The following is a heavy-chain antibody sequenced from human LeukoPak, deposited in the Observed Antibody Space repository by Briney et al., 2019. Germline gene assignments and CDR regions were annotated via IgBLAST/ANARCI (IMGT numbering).Heavy chain of an antibody. CDR2: IWYDGSNK. Sequence: GGSLRLSCAASGFTFSSYGMHWVRQAPGKGLEWVAVIWYDGSNKYYADSVKGRFTISRDNSKNTLYLQMNSLRAEDTAVYYCAKPRHSSSWSYMDVWGKGTTVTVSS. D-gene: IGHD6-13*01. CDR1: GFTFSSYG. J-gene: IGHJ6*03. CDR3: AKPRHSSSWSYMDV. V-gene: IGHV3-33*06.